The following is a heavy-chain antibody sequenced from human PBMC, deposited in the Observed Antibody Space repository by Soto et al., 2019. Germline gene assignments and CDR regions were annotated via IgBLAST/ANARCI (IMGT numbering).Heavy chain of an antibody. V-gene: IGHV3-30*18. CDR1: GFTFSSYG. D-gene: IGHD3-10*01. Sequence: QVQLVESGGGVVQPGRSLRLSCAATGFTFSSYGMHWVRQAPGKGLEWVAVISYDGSNKYYADSVKGRFTISRDNSKNTLYLQMNSLRVEDTAVSSCANGFGKLPLAHWGQGTLVTVSS. CDR3: ANGFGKLPLAH. CDR2: ISYDGSNK. J-gene: IGHJ4*02.